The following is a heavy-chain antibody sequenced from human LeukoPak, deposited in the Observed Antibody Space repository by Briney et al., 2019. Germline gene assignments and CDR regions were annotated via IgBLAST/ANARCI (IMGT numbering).Heavy chain of an antibody. D-gene: IGHD3-22*01. J-gene: IGHJ4*02. CDR3: AGHYYYDSSGYF. CDR1: GGSISSYY. CDR2: IYTSGST. Sequence: SETLSLTCTVSGGSISSYYWSWIRQPPGKGLEWIGYIYTSGSTNYNPSLKSRVTISVDTSKNQFSLKLSSVAAADTAVYYCAGHYYYDSSGYFWGQGTLVTVSS. V-gene: IGHV4-4*09.